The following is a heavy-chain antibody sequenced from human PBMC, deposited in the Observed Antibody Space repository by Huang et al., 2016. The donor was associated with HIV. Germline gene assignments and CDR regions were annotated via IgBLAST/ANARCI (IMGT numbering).Heavy chain of an antibody. Sequence: QVQLVQSGAEVKNPGSSVKVSCRASGGTFSSCGISWVRQAPGQGLEWMGGIIPIFGTPNYAQKFQGRVTITADESTSTAYMELSSLRSEDTAVYYCARWEAAADNNWFDPWGQGTLVTVSS. CDR3: ARWEAAADNNWFDP. J-gene: IGHJ5*02. D-gene: IGHD6-13*01. CDR1: GGTFSSCG. V-gene: IGHV1-69*01. CDR2: IIPIFGTP.